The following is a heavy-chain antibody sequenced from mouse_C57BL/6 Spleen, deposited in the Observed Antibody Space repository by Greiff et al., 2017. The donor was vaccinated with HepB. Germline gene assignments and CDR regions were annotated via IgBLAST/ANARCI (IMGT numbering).Heavy chain of an antibody. J-gene: IGHJ4*01. Sequence: EVQLQESGAELVRPGASVKLSCTASGFNIKDYYMHWVKQRPEQGLEWIGRIDPEDGDTEYAPKFQGKATMTADTSSNTAYLQLSSLTSEDTAVYYCTTYSPYCYGSSYYYAMDYWGQGTSVTVSS. CDR1: GFNIKDYY. V-gene: IGHV14-1*01. CDR3: TTYSPYCYGSSYYYAMDY. CDR2: IDPEDGDT. D-gene: IGHD1-1*01.